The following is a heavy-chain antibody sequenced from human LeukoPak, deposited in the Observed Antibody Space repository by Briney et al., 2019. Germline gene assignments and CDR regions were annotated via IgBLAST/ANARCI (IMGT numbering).Heavy chain of an antibody. CDR2: INHRGST. J-gene: IGHJ4*02. V-gene: IGHV4-34*01. CDR1: GGSFSGYY. D-gene: IGHD3-16*02. CDR3: ARGRTTYDYVWGSYRPPDY. Sequence: PSETLSLTCAVYGGSFSGYYWNWIRQPPGKGLEWFGEINHRGSTNYNPSLKSRVSISVDTSKNQFSQKLSFVTAADTAVYYCARGRTTYDYVWGSYRPPDYWGQGTLVTVSS.